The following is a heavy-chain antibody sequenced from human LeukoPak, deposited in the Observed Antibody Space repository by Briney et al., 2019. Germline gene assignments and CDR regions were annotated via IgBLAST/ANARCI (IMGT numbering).Heavy chain of an antibody. CDR3: ARGGAARLHFQN. J-gene: IGHJ1*01. CDR2: IYHSGST. V-gene: IGHV4-59*01. CDR1: GGSISTYY. D-gene: IGHD6-6*01. Sequence: SETLSLTCIVSGGSISTYYWKWIRQPPGKGLEWIGYIYHSGSTNYNPSLQSRVTISVDTSKNQFSLNLNSVTAADTAVYYCARGGAARLHFQNWGQGTLVTVSS.